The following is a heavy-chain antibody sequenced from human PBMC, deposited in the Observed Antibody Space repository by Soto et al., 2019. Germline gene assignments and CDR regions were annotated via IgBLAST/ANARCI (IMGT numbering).Heavy chain of an antibody. V-gene: IGHV1-18*01. J-gene: IGHJ6*02. Sequence: ASVKVSCKASGYTFTNYGISWVRQAPGQGREWMGWISAYNGNANYAQKLQGRVTMTTDTSTSTAYMELSSLRSDDTAVYYCARVRCSSTRCYLSYYYYYGMDVWGQGXTVTVSS. CDR2: ISAYNGNA. CDR3: ARVRCSSTRCYLSYYYYYGMDV. D-gene: IGHD2-2*01. CDR1: GYTFTNYG.